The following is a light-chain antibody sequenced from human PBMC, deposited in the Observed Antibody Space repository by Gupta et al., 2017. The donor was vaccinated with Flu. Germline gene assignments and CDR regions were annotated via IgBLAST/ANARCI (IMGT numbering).Light chain of an antibody. V-gene: IGKV2-30*01. Sequence: DVVMTQSPLSLPVTLGQPASISCRSSQSLVYSDGNTYLSWFQQRPGQSPRRLIYKVSNRDSGVPDRFSGSGSGTDFTLKISRVEAEDVGIYYCMPAIHWPRTFGPGTKVDIK. CDR3: MPAIHWPRT. J-gene: IGKJ3*01. CDR1: QSLVYSDGNTY. CDR2: KVS.